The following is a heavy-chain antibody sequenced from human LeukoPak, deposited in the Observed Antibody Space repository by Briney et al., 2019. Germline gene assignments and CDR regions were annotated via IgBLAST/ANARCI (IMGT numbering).Heavy chain of an antibody. CDR2: TSSSGETT. D-gene: IGHD3-22*01. Sequence: GGSLRLSCVASGFTFSSYAMSWVRQAAGKGLEWVSSTSSSGETTYYADSVKGRFTISRDNSRNTLYLQMNSLRAEDTAVYYCAKDRPNYYGNNGHYYIRDGDCWGQGTLVTVSS. CDR1: GFTFSSYA. CDR3: AKDRPNYYGNNGHYYIRDGDC. J-gene: IGHJ4*02. V-gene: IGHV3-23*01.